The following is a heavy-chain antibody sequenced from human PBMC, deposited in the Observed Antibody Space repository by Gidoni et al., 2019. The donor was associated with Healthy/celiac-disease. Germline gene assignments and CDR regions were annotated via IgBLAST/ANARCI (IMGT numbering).Heavy chain of an antibody. Sequence: QVQLVQSGAEVKKPGSSVTVSCKASGGTFSSYAISWVRQAPGQGLEWMGRIIPILGIANYAQKFQGRVTITADKSTSTAYMELSSLRSEDTAVYYCARDQEDFWSGYYSLQQYYYYGMDVWGQGTTVTVSS. V-gene: IGHV1-69*04. CDR3: ARDQEDFWSGYYSLQQYYYYGMDV. CDR2: IIPILGIA. D-gene: IGHD3-3*01. J-gene: IGHJ6*02. CDR1: GGTFSSYA.